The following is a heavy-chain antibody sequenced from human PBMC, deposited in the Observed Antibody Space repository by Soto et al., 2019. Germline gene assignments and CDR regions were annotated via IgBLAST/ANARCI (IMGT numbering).Heavy chain of an antibody. CDR3: ARNRGDGDYYYYYYMDV. Sequence: GGSLRLSCAASGFTVSSNYMSWVRQAPGKGLEWVSVIYSGGSTYYADSVKGRFTISRHNSKNTLYLQMNSLRAEDTAVYYCARNRGDGDYYYYYYMDVWGKGTTVTVSS. V-gene: IGHV3-53*04. J-gene: IGHJ6*03. CDR1: GFTVSSNY. D-gene: IGHD4-17*01. CDR2: IYSGGST.